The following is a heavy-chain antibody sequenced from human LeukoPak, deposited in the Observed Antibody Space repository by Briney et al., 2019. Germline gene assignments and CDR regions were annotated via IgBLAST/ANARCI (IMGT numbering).Heavy chain of an antibody. V-gene: IGHV1-46*01. D-gene: IGHD6-6*01. J-gene: IGHJ4*02. CDR2: INPSGGST. CDR1: GYTFASYY. Sequence: ASVKVSCKASGYTFASYYMHWVRQAPGQGLEWMGIINPSGGSTSYAQKFQGRVTMTRDTSTSTVYKELSSLRSEDTAVYYCARMAGIAARRDYFDYWGQGTLVTVSS. CDR3: ARMAGIAARRDYFDY.